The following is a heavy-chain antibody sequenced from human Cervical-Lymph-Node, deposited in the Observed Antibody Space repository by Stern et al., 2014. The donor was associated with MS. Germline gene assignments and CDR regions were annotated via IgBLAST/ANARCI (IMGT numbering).Heavy chain of an antibody. V-gene: IGHV1-58*01. J-gene: IGHJ4*02. CDR2: IVIGSCNT. Sequence: QLVESGPEVKKPGTSVKVSCKASGFTFTSSAVQWVRQARGQRLEWVGLIVIGSCNTNYAQEFQERVTITRNMSTSTAHMELSSLRSEDTAVYYCAATGSGSYWDFDYWGQGTLVTVSS. CDR1: GFTFTSSA. CDR3: AATGSGSYWDFDY. D-gene: IGHD1-26*01.